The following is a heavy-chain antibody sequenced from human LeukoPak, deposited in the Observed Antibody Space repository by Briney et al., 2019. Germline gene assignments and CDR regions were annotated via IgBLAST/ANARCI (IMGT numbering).Heavy chain of an antibody. V-gene: IGHV4-39*01. D-gene: IGHD3/OR15-3a*01. CDR1: GDSIKGNTYY. Sequence: NTSETLSLTCNVSGDSIKGNTYYWGWIRQPPGKSLEWIGTIYHSGSTYYRSSLKSRVTISVDTSKNVFSLKLTSVTAADTAMYFCARHCEPWTLDAFDIWGQGTLVAVSS. CDR3: ARHCEPWTLDAFDI. J-gene: IGHJ3*02. CDR2: IYHSGST.